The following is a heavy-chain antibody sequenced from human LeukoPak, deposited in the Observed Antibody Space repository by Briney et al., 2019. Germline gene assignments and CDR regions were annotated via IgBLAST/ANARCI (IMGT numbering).Heavy chain of an antibody. Sequence: KPSQTLSLTCTVPGGSISSGNYYWTWIRQPPGKGLEWIGYIYYTGSSSYNPSLRSRVTISIDTSKNQFSLKLNSVTAADTAVYYCASSHYSDYNGVTPGDFWGQGTLVTVSS. V-gene: IGHV4-61*01. J-gene: IGHJ4*02. CDR1: GGSISSGNYY. CDR2: IYYTGSS. D-gene: IGHD5-12*01. CDR3: ASSHYSDYNGVTPGDF.